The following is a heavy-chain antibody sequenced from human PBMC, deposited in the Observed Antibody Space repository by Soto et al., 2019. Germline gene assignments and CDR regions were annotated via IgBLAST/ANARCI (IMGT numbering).Heavy chain of an antibody. V-gene: IGHV3-30*18. J-gene: IGHJ5*02. CDR2: ISYDGNNK. CDR1: GFSFSSHG. Sequence: QVQLVGSGGGVVQPGRSLRLSCEASGFSFSSHGMYWVRQAPGKGLEWLAVISYDGNNKYYADSVKGRFSISRDNYKNTLYLQMNSLRAEDTAVYYCAKDHLPTTITTPWFDPWGQGTLVTVSS. CDR3: AKDHLPTTITTPWFDP. D-gene: IGHD4-17*01.